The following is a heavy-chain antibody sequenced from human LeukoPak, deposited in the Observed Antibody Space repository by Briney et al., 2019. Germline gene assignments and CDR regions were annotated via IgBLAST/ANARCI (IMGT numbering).Heavy chain of an antibody. CDR1: GFTFSSYG. CDR3: SVKYCRSGTCYGALDF. J-gene: IGHJ3*01. Sequence: GGSLRLSCAASGFTFSSYGMSWVRQTPGKGLEWVSGITGGGSSTYYADSVKGRFTISRDNSKNTLYLQMTSLRAEDTALYFCSVKYCRSGTCYGALDFWGQGTVVIVSS. V-gene: IGHV3-23*01. D-gene: IGHD2-2*01. CDR2: ITGGGSST.